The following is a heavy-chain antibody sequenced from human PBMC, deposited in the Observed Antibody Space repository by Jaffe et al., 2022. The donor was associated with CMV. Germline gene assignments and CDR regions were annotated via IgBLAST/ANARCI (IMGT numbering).Heavy chain of an antibody. J-gene: IGHJ6*02. D-gene: IGHD3-3*01. V-gene: IGHV1-69*01. CDR3: AGEAVPDLFGVLRRMDA. Sequence: QVQLVQSGAEVKKPGSSVKVSCKASGINFSSYGFTWVRQAPGQGLEWMGGIIPGFREVSYEQKFQGRVTITADESTTTAYMELRSLRSEDTAIYYCAGEAVPDLFGVLRRMDAWGQGTTVSVSS. CDR2: IIPGFREV. CDR1: GINFSSYG.